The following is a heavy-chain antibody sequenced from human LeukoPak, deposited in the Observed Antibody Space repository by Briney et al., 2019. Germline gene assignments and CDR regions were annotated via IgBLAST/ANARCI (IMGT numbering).Heavy chain of an antibody. CDR1: DYSISSGFY. D-gene: IGHD3-16*01. J-gene: IGHJ5*02. CDR3: ARGRYGTISRGWFDP. V-gene: IGHV4-38-2*01. CDR2: IYHTGST. Sequence: SETLSLTCAVSDYSISSGFYWGWVRQSPGKGLEWIGNIYHTGSTYYHPSLKSRVTISVDTSKNQFSLKLSSVTAADTAVYYCARGRYGTISRGWFDPWGQGTRVTVSS.